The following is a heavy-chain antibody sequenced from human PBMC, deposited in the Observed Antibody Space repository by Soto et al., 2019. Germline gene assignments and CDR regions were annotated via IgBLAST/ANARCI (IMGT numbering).Heavy chain of an antibody. CDR3: ARGVISGYSYGFVY. D-gene: IGHD5-18*01. V-gene: IGHV4-34*01. CDR1: GGSFSGYY. Sequence: SETLSLTCAVYGGSFSGYYWSWIRQPPGKGLEWIGEINHSGSTNYNPSLKSRVTISVDTSKNQFSLKLSSVTAADTAVYYCARGVISGYSYGFVYWGQGTLVTVSS. CDR2: INHSGST. J-gene: IGHJ4*02.